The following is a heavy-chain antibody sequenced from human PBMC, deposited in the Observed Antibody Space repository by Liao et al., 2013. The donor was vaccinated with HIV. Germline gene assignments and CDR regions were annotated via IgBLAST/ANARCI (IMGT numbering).Heavy chain of an antibody. Sequence: QVQLQESGPGLVKPSGTLSLTCSVSGGSVSTTDFLWSWVRQPPGRPLEWIGGVYYTGSTYLNPSLEGRVSLSIDTSQNRFSLTLTSVTAADTAVYYCVRDGVGYRDLGGLDPWGQGALVTVSS. CDR3: VRDGVGYRDLGGLDP. CDR2: VYYTGST. J-gene: IGHJ5*02. D-gene: IGHD5-12*01. V-gene: IGHV4-39*07. CDR1: GGSVSTTDFL.